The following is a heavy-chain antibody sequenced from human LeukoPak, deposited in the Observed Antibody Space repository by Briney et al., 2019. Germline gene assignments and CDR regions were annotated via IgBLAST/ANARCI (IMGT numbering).Heavy chain of an antibody. CDR3: TTDRGALTN. CDR1: GFTFSDGW. J-gene: IGHJ4*02. Sequence: GGSLRLSCATSGFTFSDGWVSRVRQAPGKGLEWVGRIQSKTDGGPTDYAAPVKGRFTIPRDDSKNTLYLQMNSLKAGDTAVYYCTTDRGALTNWGQGTLATVSS. D-gene: IGHD3-10*01. V-gene: IGHV3-15*01. CDR2: IQSKTDGGPT.